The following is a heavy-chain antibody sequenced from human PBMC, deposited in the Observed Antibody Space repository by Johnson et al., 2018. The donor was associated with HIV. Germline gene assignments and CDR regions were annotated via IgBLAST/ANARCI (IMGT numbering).Heavy chain of an antibody. J-gene: IGHJ3*01. CDR1: GFIFSNYA. V-gene: IGHV3-30-3*01. Sequence: QMQLVESGGGVVQPGRSLRLSCAASGFIFSNYAMHWVRQAPGKGLEWVAIISYDGSNDYYAHSVKGRFTISRDNSKITRYLQMNSLGLEDTAIYYCARQKARGSVDYTDAFDLWGQGTMVTVSS. CDR2: ISYDGSND. CDR3: ARQKARGSVDYTDAFDL. D-gene: IGHD4-11*01.